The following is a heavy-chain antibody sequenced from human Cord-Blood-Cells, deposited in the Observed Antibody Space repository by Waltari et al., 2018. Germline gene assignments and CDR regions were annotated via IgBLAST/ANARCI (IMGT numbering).Heavy chain of an antibody. CDR3: ARGGRYYDFWSGYRAVNWFDP. V-gene: IGHV4-34*01. Sequence: QVQLQQWGAGLLKPSETLSLTCAVYGGSFSGYSWSWIRQPPVKGPEWIGEIKHSGSTNDNPSLKSRVTISVDTSKNQFSLKLSSVTAADTAVYYCARGGRYYDFWSGYRAVNWFDPWGQGTLVTVSS. CDR1: GGSFSGYS. J-gene: IGHJ5*02. D-gene: IGHD3-3*01. CDR2: IKHSGST.